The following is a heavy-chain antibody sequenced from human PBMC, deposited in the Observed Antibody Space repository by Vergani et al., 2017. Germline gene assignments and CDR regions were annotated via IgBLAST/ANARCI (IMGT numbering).Heavy chain of an antibody. V-gene: IGHV3-23*01. J-gene: IGHJ4*02. CDR2: ISGGGVST. CDR1: GFSFNGSA. CDR3: AKLPNYYERSDY. D-gene: IGHD3-22*01. Sequence: EVQLLESGGGLVQPGGSLRLSCTVSGFSFNGSAMSWVRQAPRKGLEWVSAISGGGVSTYYADSVKGRVTMSRDNSKNTLYLQMNSLRAEDTAVYYCAKLPNYYERSDYWGQGTLVTVSS.